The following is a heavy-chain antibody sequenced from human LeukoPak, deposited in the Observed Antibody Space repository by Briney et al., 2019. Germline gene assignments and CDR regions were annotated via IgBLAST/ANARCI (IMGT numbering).Heavy chain of an antibody. J-gene: IGHJ6*03. CDR1: GGSLSDNY. Sequence: NPSETLSLTCGVSGGSLSDNYWTWLRQLPGKGLDLMGEINHSGLTNYNPSLKSRVSISIDTSNNQISLNMSSVTAADTAVYYCARGRSWRTFSHSCIDVWGKGATVTVSS. CDR3: ARGRSWRTFSHSCIDV. CDR2: INHSGLT. V-gene: IGHV4-34*01.